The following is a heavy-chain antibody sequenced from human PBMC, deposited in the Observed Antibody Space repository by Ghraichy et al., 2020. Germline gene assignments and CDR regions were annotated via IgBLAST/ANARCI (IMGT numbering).Heavy chain of an antibody. J-gene: IGHJ5*02. D-gene: IGHD2-2*01. CDR1: GFTVSSNY. CDR3: ARVVAGFCTSISCPNYFDP. CDR2: IYSGGLT. Sequence: GSLRLSCAASGFTVSSNYMSWVRQAPGKGLEWVSVIYSGGLTYYADSVKGRFTISRDNSKNTLYLQRNSLRAEDTAIYYCARVVAGFCTSISCPNYFDPWGQGTQVTVSS. V-gene: IGHV3-53*01.